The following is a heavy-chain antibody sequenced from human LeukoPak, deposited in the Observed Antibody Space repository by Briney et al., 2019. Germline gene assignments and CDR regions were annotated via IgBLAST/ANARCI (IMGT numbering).Heavy chain of an antibody. Sequence: ASVKVSCKASGYTFTDYALHWVRQAPGQSLEWMGWTNGATGNTRFSQDFQGRLTITIDTSASTAFLDLSSLRSDDTAVYYCARSPGGNARTWLDYWGQGPLVTVSS. CDR2: TNGATGNT. J-gene: IGHJ4*02. D-gene: IGHD4-23*01. V-gene: IGHV1-3*01. CDR1: GYTFTDYA. CDR3: ARSPGGNARTWLDY.